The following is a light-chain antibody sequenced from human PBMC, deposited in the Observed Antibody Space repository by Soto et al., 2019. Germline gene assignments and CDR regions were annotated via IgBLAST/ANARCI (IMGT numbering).Light chain of an antibody. V-gene: IGKV3-20*01. CDR1: QSLSSTY. CDR2: VAS. CDR3: QQYGNSPPT. Sequence: EIVLTQSPGTLSLSPGESATLSCRASQSLSSTYLAWYQQKPGQAPRLLIYVASSRATGIPDRFSGSGSATDFTLTISRLEPEDFAVYHCQQYGNSPPTFGGGTKVEI. J-gene: IGKJ4*01.